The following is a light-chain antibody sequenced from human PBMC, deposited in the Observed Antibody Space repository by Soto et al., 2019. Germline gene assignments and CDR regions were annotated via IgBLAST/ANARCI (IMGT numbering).Light chain of an antibody. CDR2: AAS. CDR1: QSVSSY. CDR3: QQSYNTPPT. V-gene: IGKV1-39*01. J-gene: IGKJ4*01. Sequence: DIQMTQSPSSLFASVGDRVTITCRASQSVSSYLNWYQHKPGKAPKLLIYAASSLQSGVPSRFSGSGSGTDFSLTISRLQPEDFATYYCQQSYNTPPTFAGGTKVDIK.